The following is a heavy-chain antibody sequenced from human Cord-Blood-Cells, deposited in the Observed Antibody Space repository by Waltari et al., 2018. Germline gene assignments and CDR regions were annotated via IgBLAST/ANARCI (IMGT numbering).Heavy chain of an antibody. CDR1: GYTFTGYY. Sequence: ASVKVSCKASGYTFTGYYMHWVRQAPGQGLEWMGWINPNSGGTNYAQKFQGRVTMTRDTSISTAYMELSRLRSDDTAVYYCARGTTMVRGVIKPFDYWGQGTLVTVSS. CDR3: ARGTTMVRGVIKPFDY. CDR2: INPNSGGT. J-gene: IGHJ4*02. V-gene: IGHV1-2*02. D-gene: IGHD3-10*01.